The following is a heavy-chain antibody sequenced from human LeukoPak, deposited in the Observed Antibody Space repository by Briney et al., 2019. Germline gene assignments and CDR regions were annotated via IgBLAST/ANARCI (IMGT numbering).Heavy chain of an antibody. CDR1: GGSISSSSHY. J-gene: IGHJ4*02. CDR3: ARENYDSSGSLDY. Sequence: SETLSLTCTVSGGSISSSSHYWGWIRQPPGKGLEWIGYIYYSGSTNYNPSLKSRVTILLDTPKNQFSLKLTSVTAADTAVYYCARENYDSSGSLDYWGQGTLVTVSS. D-gene: IGHD3-22*01. V-gene: IGHV4-61*01. CDR2: IYYSGST.